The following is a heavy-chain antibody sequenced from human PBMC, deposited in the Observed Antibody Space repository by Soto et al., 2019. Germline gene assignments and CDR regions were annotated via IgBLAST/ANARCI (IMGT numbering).Heavy chain of an antibody. J-gene: IGHJ4*02. CDR3: ARDRGPANHYFDY. CDR1: GFTFSSYG. V-gene: IGHV3-30*03. CDR2: ISYDGSNK. Sequence: QVQLVESGGGVVQPGRSLRLSCAASGFTFSSYGMHWVRQAPGKGLEWVAVISYDGSNKYYADSVKGRFTISRDNSKKTLYLQMNSLRAEDTAVDYCARDRGPANHYFDYWGQGTLVTVSS.